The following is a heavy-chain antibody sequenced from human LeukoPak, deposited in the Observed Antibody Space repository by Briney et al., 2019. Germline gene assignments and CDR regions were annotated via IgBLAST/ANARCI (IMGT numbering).Heavy chain of an antibody. J-gene: IGHJ6*03. CDR2: INHSGST. CDR3: ARRPGSYYYDSGGYYYPYYYYMDV. CDR1: GGSFSGYY. V-gene: IGHV4-34*01. Sequence: PSETLSLTCAVYGGSFSGYYWSWIRQPPGKGLEWIGEINHSGSTNYNPSLKSRVTISVDTSKNQFSLKLSSVTAADTAVYYCARRPGSYYYDSGGYYYPYYYYMDVWGKGTTVTVSS. D-gene: IGHD3-22*01.